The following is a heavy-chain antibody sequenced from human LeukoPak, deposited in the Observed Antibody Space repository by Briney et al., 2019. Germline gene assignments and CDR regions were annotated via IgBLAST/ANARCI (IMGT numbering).Heavy chain of an antibody. J-gene: IGHJ4*02. CDR3: ARDAPYFDY. V-gene: IGHV3-30-3*01. CDR1: GFTFSSYA. CDR2: ISYDGSNK. Sequence: PGRSLRLSCAASGFTFSSYAMHWVRQAPGKGLEWVAVISYDGSNKYYADSVKGRFTISRDNSKNTLYLQMNSPRAEDTAVYYCARDAPYFDYWGQGTLVTVSS.